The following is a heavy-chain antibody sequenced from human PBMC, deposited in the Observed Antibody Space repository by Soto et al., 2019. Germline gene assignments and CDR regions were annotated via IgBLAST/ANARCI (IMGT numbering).Heavy chain of an antibody. V-gene: IGHV4-61*01. CDR2: IYYSGST. D-gene: IGHD6-13*01. CDR3: ARFRIAAAGNFDY. J-gene: IGHJ4*02. CDR1: GGSVSSGSYY. Sequence: PSETLSLTCTDSGGSVSSGSYYWSWIRQPPGKGLEWIGYIYYSGSTNYNPSLKSRVTISVDTSKNQFSLKLSSVTAADTAVYYCARFRIAAAGNFDYWGQGTLVTV.